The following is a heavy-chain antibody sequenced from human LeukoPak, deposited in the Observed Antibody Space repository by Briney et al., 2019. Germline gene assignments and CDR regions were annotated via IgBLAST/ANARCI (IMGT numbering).Heavy chain of an antibody. Sequence: WASVKVSCKASGYTFTSYYMHWVRQAPGQGLEWMGIINPSGGSTSYAQKFQGRVTMTRDMSTSTVYMELSSLRSEDTAVYYCASAIAAAGTRYYYMDVWGKGTTVTVSS. J-gene: IGHJ6*03. V-gene: IGHV1-46*01. D-gene: IGHD6-13*01. CDR1: GYTFTSYY. CDR3: ASAIAAAGTRYYYMDV. CDR2: INPSGGST.